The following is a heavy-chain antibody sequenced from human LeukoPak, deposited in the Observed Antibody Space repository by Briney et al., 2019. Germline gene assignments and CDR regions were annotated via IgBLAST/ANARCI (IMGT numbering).Heavy chain of an antibody. J-gene: IGHJ4*02. CDR3: AKGPPNNIQGYLDY. V-gene: IGHV3-72*01. D-gene: IGHD1-14*01. Sequence: PGGSLRLSCAASGFTFSDHYMDWVRQAPGKGLEWVGRTRNKANSYTTEYAASVKGRFTISRDDSKNSLYLQMNSLKTEDTAVYSCAKGPPNNIQGYLDYWGQGTLVTVSS. CDR2: TRNKANSYTT. CDR1: GFTFSDHY.